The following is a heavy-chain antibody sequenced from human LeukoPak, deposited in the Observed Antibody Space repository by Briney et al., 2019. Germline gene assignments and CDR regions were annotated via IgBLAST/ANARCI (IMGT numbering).Heavy chain of an antibody. Sequence: GGSLRLSCTASGFIFNIFWMSWVRQAPGKGLEWVANIKQDGSEKYYVDSVKGRFTISRDNAKNSLYLQMNSLRAEDTAVYYCARIRGQQLVNYYYYYMDVWGKGTTVTVSS. J-gene: IGHJ6*03. V-gene: IGHV3-7*01. CDR3: ARIRGQQLVNYYYYYMDV. D-gene: IGHD6-13*01. CDR2: IKQDGSEK. CDR1: GFIFNIFW.